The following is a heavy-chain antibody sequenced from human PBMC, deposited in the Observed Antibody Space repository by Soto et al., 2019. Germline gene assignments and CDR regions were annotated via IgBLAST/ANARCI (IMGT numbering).Heavy chain of an antibody. V-gene: IGHV4-61*01. CDR3: ASRLVDNDY. Sequence: SETLSLTCTVSGGSVSSGSYYWSWIRQPPGKGLEWIGYIYYSGSTNYNPSLKSRVTISVDTSKNQFSLKLSSVTAADAAVYYCASRLVDNDYWGQGTLVTVSS. J-gene: IGHJ4*02. D-gene: IGHD6-19*01. CDR2: IYYSGST. CDR1: GGSVSSGSYY.